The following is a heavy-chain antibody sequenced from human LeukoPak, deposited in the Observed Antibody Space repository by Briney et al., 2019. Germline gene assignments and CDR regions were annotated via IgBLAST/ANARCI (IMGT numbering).Heavy chain of an antibody. CDR2: IYSGGST. CDR3: ARAHDPQA. J-gene: IGHJ3*01. D-gene: IGHD3-3*01. V-gene: IGHV3-53*01. CDR1: GFTFSSYS. Sequence: GGSLRLSCAASGFTFSSYSMNWVRQAPGKGLEWVSVIYSGGSTYYADSVKGRFTISRDNSKNTLYLQMNSLRAEDTAVYYCARAHDPQAWGQGTMVTVSS.